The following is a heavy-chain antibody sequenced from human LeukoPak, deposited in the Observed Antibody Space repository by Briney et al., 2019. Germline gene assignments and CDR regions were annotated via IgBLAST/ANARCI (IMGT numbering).Heavy chain of an antibody. CDR2: ISSSGSTK. J-gene: IGHJ4*02. Sequence: GGSLRLSCAASGFTFSSYEMNWVRQAPGKGLEWVSYISSSGSTKHYADSMKGRFTISRDNAKNSLYLQMNSLRAEDTAVYYCARDIATAGHFAFDYWGQGTLVTVSS. CDR1: GFTFSSYE. V-gene: IGHV3-48*03. D-gene: IGHD6-13*01. CDR3: ARDIATAGHFAFDY.